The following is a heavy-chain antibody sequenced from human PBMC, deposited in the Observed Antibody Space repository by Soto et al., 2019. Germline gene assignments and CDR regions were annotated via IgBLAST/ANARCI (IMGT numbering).Heavy chain of an antibody. CDR1: GYTFTSYY. D-gene: IGHD5-12*01. Sequence: GASVKVSCKASGYTFTSYYMHWVRQAPGQGLEWMGEIIPIFGTANYAQKFQGRVTITADESTSTAYMELSSLRSEDTAVYYCAGIVATIEAPYYYYYGMDVWGQGTTVTVSS. V-gene: IGHV1-69*13. CDR2: IIPIFGTA. CDR3: AGIVATIEAPYYYYYGMDV. J-gene: IGHJ6*02.